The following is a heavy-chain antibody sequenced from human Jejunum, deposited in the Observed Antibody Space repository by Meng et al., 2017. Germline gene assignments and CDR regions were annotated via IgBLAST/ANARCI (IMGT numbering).Heavy chain of an antibody. V-gene: IGHV3-7*01. J-gene: IGHJ4*02. CDR2: INQDGSDR. D-gene: IGHD2-21*01. CDR3: AIGCGGASGL. Sequence: GESLKISCTVSGFSFSSSWMTWVRQAPGLGLEWVAHINQDGSDRYYVDSVKGRFTISRDNTKNSLYLQMNRLRAEDTAIYYVAIGCGGASGLWGRGTLVTVSS. CDR1: GFSFSSSW.